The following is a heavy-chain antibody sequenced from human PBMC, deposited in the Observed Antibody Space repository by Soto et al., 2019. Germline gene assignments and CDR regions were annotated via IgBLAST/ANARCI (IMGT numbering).Heavy chain of an antibody. Sequence: EVQLVESGGGLVKPGGSLRLSCAASGFTFSNAWMNWVRQAPGKGLEWVGRIKRKTDGGTTDYAAPVTGRFTISRDGSKNTPDLQMNSLNTEDTAVYYCTTDNYDDILTGYGGKVFDYWGQGTLVTVSS. CDR1: GFTFSNAW. CDR3: TTDNYDDILTGYGGKVFDY. V-gene: IGHV3-15*07. D-gene: IGHD3-9*01. CDR2: IKRKTDGGTT. J-gene: IGHJ4*02.